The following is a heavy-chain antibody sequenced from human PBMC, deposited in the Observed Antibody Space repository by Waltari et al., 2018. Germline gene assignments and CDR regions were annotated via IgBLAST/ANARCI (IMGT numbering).Heavy chain of an antibody. V-gene: IGHV1-69*05. CDR2: IIPIFGTA. Sequence: QVQLVQSGAEVTKPGSSVTVSCKASGGTFSCYAISWARQAPGQGLEWMGGIIPIFGTANDAQKCQGRVTITTDESTSTAYMELSSLRSEDTAVYYCARDRSRDGYNSPFDYWGQGTLVTVSS. CDR3: ARDRSRDGYNSPFDY. D-gene: IGHD5-12*01. J-gene: IGHJ4*02. CDR1: GGTFSCYA.